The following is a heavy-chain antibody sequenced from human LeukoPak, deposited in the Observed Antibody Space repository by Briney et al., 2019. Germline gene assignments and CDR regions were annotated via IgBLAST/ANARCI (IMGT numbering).Heavy chain of an antibody. Sequence: GESLKISCKGSGYSFTSYWIGWVRQMPGKGLEWMGIIYPGDSDTRYSPSFQGQGTSSADKSISTAYLQWSSMKASDTAMYYCARPYSSGWDDAFDIWGQGTMVTVSS. V-gene: IGHV5-51*01. CDR1: GYSFTSYW. CDR3: ARPYSSGWDDAFDI. D-gene: IGHD6-19*01. CDR2: IYPGDSDT. J-gene: IGHJ3*02.